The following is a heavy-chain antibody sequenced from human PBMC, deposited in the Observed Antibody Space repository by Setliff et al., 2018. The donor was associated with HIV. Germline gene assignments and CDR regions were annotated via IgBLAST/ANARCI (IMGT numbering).Heavy chain of an antibody. CDR3: ARVGWDYYDSSGVGEFDY. Sequence: GASVKVSCKASGYTFTSYGMNWVRQAPGQGLEWMGWINTYTGNPTYAQDFTGRFVFSLDTSVSTAYLQISSLKAEDIAVYYCARVGWDYYDSSGVGEFDYWGQGTQVTVSS. J-gene: IGHJ4*02. CDR2: INTYTGNP. CDR1: GYTFTSYG. V-gene: IGHV7-4-1*02. D-gene: IGHD3-22*01.